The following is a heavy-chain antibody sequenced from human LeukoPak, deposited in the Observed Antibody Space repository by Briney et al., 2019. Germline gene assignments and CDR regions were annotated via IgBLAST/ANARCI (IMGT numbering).Heavy chain of an antibody. CDR1: GGSISSYY. CDR2: VFYSGHT. V-gene: IGHV4-59*01. D-gene: IGHD3-9*01. CDR3: AREPFGYYDISTGQVSFGLDV. Sequence: SSETLSLTCTVSGGSISSYYWSWIRQPPGKGLEWIGNVFYSGHTNYNPSFKSRVTISADTSKNQFSLKLSSVAAADTAVYYCAREPFGYYDISTGQVSFGLDVWGQGTTVTVSS. J-gene: IGHJ6*02.